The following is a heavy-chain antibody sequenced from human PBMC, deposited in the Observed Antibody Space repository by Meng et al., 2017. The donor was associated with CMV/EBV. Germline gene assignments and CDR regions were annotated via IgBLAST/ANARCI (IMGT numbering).Heavy chain of an antibody. CDR3: AKSLRIAAAGPDYGMDV. CDR2: ISWNSGSI. Sequence: SLKISCAASGFNFDDYAMHWVRQAPGKGLEWVSGISWNSGSIGYADSVKGRFTISRDNAKNSLYLQMNSLRAEDTALYYCAKSLRIAAAGPDYGMDVWGQGTTVTVSS. CDR1: GFNFDDYA. J-gene: IGHJ6*02. D-gene: IGHD6-13*01. V-gene: IGHV3-9*01.